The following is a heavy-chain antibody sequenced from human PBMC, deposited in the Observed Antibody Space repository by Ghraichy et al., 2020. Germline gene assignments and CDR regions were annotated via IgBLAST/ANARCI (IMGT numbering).Heavy chain of an antibody. V-gene: IGHV4-34*01. D-gene: IGHD4-17*01. Sequence: SETLSLTCAVYGGSFSGYYWSWIRQPPGKGLEWIGEINHSGSTNYNPSLKSRVTISVDTSKNQFSLKLSSVTAADTAVYYCARGGDYGVYYYYYGMDVWGQGTTVTVSS. J-gene: IGHJ6*02. CDR3: ARGGDYGVYYYYYGMDV. CDR1: GGSFSGYY. CDR2: INHSGST.